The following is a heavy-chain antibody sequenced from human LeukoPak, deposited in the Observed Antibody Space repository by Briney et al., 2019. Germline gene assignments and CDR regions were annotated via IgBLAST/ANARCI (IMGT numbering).Heavy chain of an antibody. D-gene: IGHD2-15*01. Sequence: PSETLSLTCAVSGYSISSGYYWGWIRQPPGKGLEWIGGIYHSGSTYYNPSLKSRVTISVDTSKNQFSLKLSSVTAADTAVYYCARWNWGGGSCYDVYSYGYRYYGMDVWGKGTTVTVSS. V-gene: IGHV4-38-2*01. J-gene: IGHJ6*04. CDR3: ARWNWGGGSCYDVYSYGYRYYGMDV. CDR2: IYHSGST. CDR1: GYSISSGYY.